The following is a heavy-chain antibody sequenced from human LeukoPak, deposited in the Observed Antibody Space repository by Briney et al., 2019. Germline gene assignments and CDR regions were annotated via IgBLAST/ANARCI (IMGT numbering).Heavy chain of an antibody. D-gene: IGHD4-17*01. CDR3: ARVAGSYDYGDFEYLDY. CDR1: GFTFSDYY. V-gene: IGHV3-11*01. J-gene: IGHJ4*02. Sequence: GGSLSLSWSVSGFTFSDYYFSWIRQAPGRGLEWLSYINYSGDNVFYADSVKGRFTISRDNSEKSLYLQLNSLRVEDTAVYFCARVAGSYDYGDFEYLDYWGQGALVTVSS. CDR2: INYSGDNV.